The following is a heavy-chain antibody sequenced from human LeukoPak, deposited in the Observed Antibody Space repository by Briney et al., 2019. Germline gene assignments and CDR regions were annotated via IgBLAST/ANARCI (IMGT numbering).Heavy chain of an antibody. D-gene: IGHD2-15*01. Sequence: ASVKVSCKASGYTFTRCYLHWVRQAPGQGLEWMGIINPSAGNTNYAQKLQGRLTLTRDTSTSTVYMDLSSLRSEDTAIYYCARADCSGGSCYLGSDVWGKGTTVTVSS. CDR1: GYTFTRCY. V-gene: IGHV1-46*04. J-gene: IGHJ6*04. CDR2: INPSAGNT. CDR3: ARADCSGGSCYLGSDV.